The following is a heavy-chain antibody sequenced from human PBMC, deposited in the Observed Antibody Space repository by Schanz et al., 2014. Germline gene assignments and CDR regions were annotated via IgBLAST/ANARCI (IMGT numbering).Heavy chain of an antibody. CDR2: IKHDGSVK. CDR1: GFTFSTYA. J-gene: IGHJ6*02. D-gene: IGHD3-10*01. V-gene: IGHV3-7*03. Sequence: EVKLLESGGTLVRPGGSLRLSCAASGFTFSTYAMAWVRQAPGKGLEWVANIKHDGSVKDYVDSVEGRFTISRDNAKRSLFLQMNSLRVEDTAVYYCAKDGPGGSGSYSADGGMDVWGQGTTVTVSS. CDR3: AKDGPGGSGSYSADGGMDV.